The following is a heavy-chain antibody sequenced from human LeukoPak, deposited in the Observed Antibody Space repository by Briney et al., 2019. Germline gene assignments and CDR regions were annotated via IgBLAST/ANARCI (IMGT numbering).Heavy chain of an antibody. CDR2: MNPNSGNT. J-gene: IGHJ4*02. Sequence: ASVKVSCKASGYTFTSYDINWVRQATGQGFEWMGWMNPNSGNTGYAQKFQGRVTMTRNTSISTAYMELSSLRSEDTAVYYCARGSITGTTNDYWGQGTLVTVSS. CDR1: GYTFTSYD. D-gene: IGHD1-20*01. CDR3: ARGSITGTTNDY. V-gene: IGHV1-8*01.